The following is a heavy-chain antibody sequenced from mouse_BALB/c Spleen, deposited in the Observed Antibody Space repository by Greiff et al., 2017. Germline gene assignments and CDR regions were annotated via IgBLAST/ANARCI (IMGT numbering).Heavy chain of an antibody. CDR2: IYPGSGST. J-gene: IGHJ2*01. CDR1: GSTFPSSW. Sequence: VQLQQPGAGLVKPGTSVKLSCRAPGSTFPSSWINGVKRGPGQGLGWIGDIYPGSGSTNYNEKFKSKATLTVDTSSSTAYMQLSSLASEDSALYYCARWLLFFDYWGQGTTLTVSS. V-gene: IGHV1-55*01. CDR3: ARWLLFFDY. D-gene: IGHD2-3*01.